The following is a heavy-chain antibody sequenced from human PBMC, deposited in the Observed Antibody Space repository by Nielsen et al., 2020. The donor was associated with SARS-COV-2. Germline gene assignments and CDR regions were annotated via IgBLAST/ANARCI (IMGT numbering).Heavy chain of an antibody. CDR1: GYTFTSYG. V-gene: IGHV1-18*04. D-gene: IGHD2-2*01. Sequence: ASVKVSCKASGYTFTSYGISWVRQAPGQGLEWMGWISAYNGNTNYAQKFQGRVTITRDTSASTAYMELSSLRSEDTAVYYCARVQSGLPARIGVRFDPWGQGTLVTVSS. CDR2: ISAYNGNT. J-gene: IGHJ5*02. CDR3: ARVQSGLPARIGVRFDP.